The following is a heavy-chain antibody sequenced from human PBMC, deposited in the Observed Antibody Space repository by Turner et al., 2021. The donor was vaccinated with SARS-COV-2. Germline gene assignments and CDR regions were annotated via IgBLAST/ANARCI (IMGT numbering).Heavy chain of an antibody. V-gene: IGHV3-9*03. Sequence: EVQLVESGGGLVQRWRSVRLSCADTGFTFDDYAMHWVRQAPGKGLEWVSGISWNSGSIGYADSVKGRFTISRDKAKTSLYLQMNSLTAEDMALYYCAKDMGYSSGGVDYWGQGTLVTVSS. CDR2: ISWNSGSI. D-gene: IGHD6-19*01. CDR1: GFTFDDYA. J-gene: IGHJ4*02. CDR3: AKDMGYSSGGVDY.